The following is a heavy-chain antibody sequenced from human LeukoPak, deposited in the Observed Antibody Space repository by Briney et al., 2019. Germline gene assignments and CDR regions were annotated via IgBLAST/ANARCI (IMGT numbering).Heavy chain of an antibody. J-gene: IGHJ3*02. CDR3: ARGLNNRKSGRRFDVFEI. V-gene: IGHV4-39*07. CDR1: GGSISSSSYY. D-gene: IGHD1-14*01. CDR2: IYYSGST. Sequence: SETLSLTCTVSGGSISSSSYYWGWIRQPPGKGLEWIGSIYYSGSTYYNPSLKSRVTISVDTSKNQFSLKLSSVTAADPAVYYCARGLNNRKSGRRFDVFEIWGQGTMVTVSS.